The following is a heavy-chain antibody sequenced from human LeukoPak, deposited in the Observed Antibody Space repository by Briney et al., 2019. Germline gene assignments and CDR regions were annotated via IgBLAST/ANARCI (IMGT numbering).Heavy chain of an antibody. CDR3: VRGTPYCSSASCYNY. CDR2: VNPNSGNS. CDR1: GCDFSSFD. Sequence: ASVKVSCKASGCDFSSFDVNWVRQAPGQGPEWMGWVNPNSGNSGYAQKFQGRVTMTTNTSINTAYTELINLQSDDTAVYYCVRGTPYCSSASCYNYWGQGSLVTVSS. J-gene: IGHJ4*02. V-gene: IGHV1-8*01. D-gene: IGHD2-2*02.